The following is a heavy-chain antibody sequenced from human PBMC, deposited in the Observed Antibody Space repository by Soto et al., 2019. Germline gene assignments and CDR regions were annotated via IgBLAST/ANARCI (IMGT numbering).Heavy chain of an antibody. J-gene: IGHJ6*02. CDR1: GYTFTGYY. D-gene: IGHD3-3*01. Sequence: ASVKVSCKASGYTFTGYYMHWVRQAPGQGLEWMGWINPNSGGTNYAQKFQGRVTMTRDTSISTAYMELSRLRSDDTAVYYCARDLYDLWSGYLYYYGMDVWGQGTTVTVSS. V-gene: IGHV1-2*02. CDR3: ARDLYDLWSGYLYYYGMDV. CDR2: INPNSGGT.